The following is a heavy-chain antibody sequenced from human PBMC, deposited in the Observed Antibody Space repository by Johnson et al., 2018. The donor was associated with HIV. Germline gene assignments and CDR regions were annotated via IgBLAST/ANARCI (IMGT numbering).Heavy chain of an antibody. CDR1: GFTFDDYG. J-gene: IGHJ3*02. D-gene: IGHD6-6*01. Sequence: EVQLVESGGGVVRPGGSLRLSCAASGFTFDDYGMSWVRQAPGKGLEWVSGINWNGGSTGYADSVKGRFTISRDKAKNSLYLQRNSLRAEDTALYYCARRGSSSGFSGWRAFDIWGQGTMVTVSS. CDR2: INWNGGST. CDR3: ARRGSSSGFSGWRAFDI. V-gene: IGHV3-20*04.